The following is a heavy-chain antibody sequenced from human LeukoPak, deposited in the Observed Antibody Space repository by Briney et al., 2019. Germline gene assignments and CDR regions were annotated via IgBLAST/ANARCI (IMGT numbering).Heavy chain of an antibody. CDR1: GFTFSSNA. CDR3: AKGSSGYFADL. J-gene: IGHJ5*02. Sequence: GGSPRLSCAASGFTFSSNAMNWVRQAPGKGLEWLSYISSSSATMYYADSVEGRFTISRDNAKNTLYLQMNSLRAEDTALYYCAKGSSGYFADLWGQGTLVTVSS. CDR2: ISSSSATM. V-gene: IGHV3-48*04. D-gene: IGHD3-22*01.